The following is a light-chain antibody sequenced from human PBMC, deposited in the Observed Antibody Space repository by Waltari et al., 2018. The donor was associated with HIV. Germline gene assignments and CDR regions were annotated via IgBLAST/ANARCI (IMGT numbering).Light chain of an antibody. J-gene: IGLJ1*01. CDR1: ALPKLN. CDR3: QSADSSGSYV. Sequence: SYELTQPPSVSVSPGQTARITCSGDALPKLNAYWYQQKPGQAPVLVIYKDNERPSGIPELFSGSSSGTTVTLTISGVQAEDEADYYCQSADSSGSYVLGTGTKVTVL. CDR2: KDN. V-gene: IGLV3-25*03.